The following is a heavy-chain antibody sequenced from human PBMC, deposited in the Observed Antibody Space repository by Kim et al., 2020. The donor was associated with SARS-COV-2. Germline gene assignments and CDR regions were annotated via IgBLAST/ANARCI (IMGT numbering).Heavy chain of an antibody. D-gene: IGHD3-9*01. V-gene: IGHV3-23*01. J-gene: IGHJ4*02. Sequence: GRFTLPRDNAKNTLYLQMNSLRAEDTAVYYCAKSGLLYFDWEIGCYLDNWGLGTQVTVSS. CDR3: AKSGLLYFDWEIGCYLDN.